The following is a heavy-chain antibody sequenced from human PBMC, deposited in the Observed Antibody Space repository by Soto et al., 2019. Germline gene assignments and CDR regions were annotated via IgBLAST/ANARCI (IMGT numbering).Heavy chain of an antibody. V-gene: IGHV3-33*01. CDR2: IWYDGSNK. CDR3: ARGFPWIQLWGNDGFDI. D-gene: IGHD5-18*01. CDR1: GFTFSSYG. J-gene: IGHJ3*02. Sequence: QVQLVESGGGVVQPGRSLRLSCAASGFTFSSYGMHWVRQAPGKGLEWVAVIWYDGSNKYYADSVKGRFTMSRDKSKNTLYLQMNSLRAEDTAVYYCARGFPWIQLWGNDGFDIWGQGTMVTVSS.